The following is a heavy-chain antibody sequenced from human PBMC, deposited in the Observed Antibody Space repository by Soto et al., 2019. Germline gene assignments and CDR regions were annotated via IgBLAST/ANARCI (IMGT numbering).Heavy chain of an antibody. J-gene: IGHJ3*02. V-gene: IGHV1-24*01. Sequence: ASVKVSCKVSGYTLTELSMHWVRQAPGKGLEWMGGFDPEDGETIYAQKFQGRVTMTEDTSTDTVYMELSSLRSEDTAVYYCATGQAARDAFDIWGQGTMVTVS. CDR2: FDPEDGET. D-gene: IGHD6-13*01. CDR3: ATGQAARDAFDI. CDR1: GYTLTELS.